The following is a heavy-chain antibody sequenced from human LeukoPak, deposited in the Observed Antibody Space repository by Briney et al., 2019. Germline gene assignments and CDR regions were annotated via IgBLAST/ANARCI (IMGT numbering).Heavy chain of an antibody. V-gene: IGHV3-20*04. CDR1: GFTFDDHG. Sequence: GGSLRLSCAASGFTFDDHGMSWVRQAPGKGLEWVSGINWNGGSTGYADSVKGRFTISRDNAKNSLYLQMNSLRAEDTALYYCARKGYCSSTSCSDPYYYYYYYMDVWGKGTTVTVSS. J-gene: IGHJ6*03. D-gene: IGHD2-2*01. CDR3: ARKGYCSSTSCSDPYYYYYYYMDV. CDR2: INWNGGST.